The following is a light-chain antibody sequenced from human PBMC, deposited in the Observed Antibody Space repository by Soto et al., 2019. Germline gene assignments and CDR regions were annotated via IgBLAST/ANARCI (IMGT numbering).Light chain of an antibody. CDR3: QQLNSYPIT. Sequence: PSSLSASVGDRVTITCRASQAISNDLAWYVQRPGKAPNLLIYAASTLQSGVPSRFSGSGSGTDFTLTISSLQPEDFATYYCQQLNSYPITFGQGTRLEIK. J-gene: IGKJ5*01. CDR2: AAS. V-gene: IGKV1-17*01. CDR1: QAISND.